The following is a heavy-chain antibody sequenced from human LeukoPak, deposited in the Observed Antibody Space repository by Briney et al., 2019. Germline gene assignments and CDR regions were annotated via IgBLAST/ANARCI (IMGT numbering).Heavy chain of an antibody. CDR2: IIPIFGIA. Sequence: SVKVSCKASGGTFSSYAISWVRQAPGQGLEWMGRIIPIFGIANYAQKFQGRVTITAEKSTSTGYMELSSLRSEYTAVYDCESSSGWPMVRGVMDVWGQGTTVTVSS. CDR1: GGTFSSYA. CDR3: ESSSGWPMVRGVMDV. J-gene: IGHJ6*02. V-gene: IGHV1-69*04. D-gene: IGHD3-10*01.